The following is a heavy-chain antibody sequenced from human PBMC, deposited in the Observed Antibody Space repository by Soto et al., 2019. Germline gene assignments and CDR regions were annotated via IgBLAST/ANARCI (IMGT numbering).Heavy chain of an antibody. Sequence: ESLKISCKGSGYNFTTYWIGWVRQMPGKGLEWMGIIYPGDSNTRYSPSFQGQVTISADKSINIAYLQWNSLKASDTAMYYCARRSRAYRAQMDVCGQGTTGTVSS. D-gene: IGHD4-4*01. J-gene: IGHJ6*02. CDR3: ARRSRAYRAQMDV. V-gene: IGHV5-51*01. CDR2: IYPGDSNT. CDR1: GYNFTTYW.